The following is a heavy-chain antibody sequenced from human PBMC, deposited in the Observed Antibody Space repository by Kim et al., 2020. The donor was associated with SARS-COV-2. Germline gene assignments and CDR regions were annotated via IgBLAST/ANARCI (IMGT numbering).Heavy chain of an antibody. CDR2: INPNSGGT. D-gene: IGHD3-3*01. J-gene: IGHJ6*02. V-gene: IGHV1-2*04. CDR3: ARARAGRLLDKTDLPYGGNSVSPHPYYYYGMDV. Sequence: ASVKVSCKASGYTFTGYYMHWVRQAPGQGLEWMGWINPNSGGTNYAQKFQGWVTMTRDTSISTAYMELSRLRSDDTAVYYCARARAGRLLDKTDLPYGGNSVSPHPYYYYGMDVWGQGTTVTVSS. CDR1: GYTFTGYY.